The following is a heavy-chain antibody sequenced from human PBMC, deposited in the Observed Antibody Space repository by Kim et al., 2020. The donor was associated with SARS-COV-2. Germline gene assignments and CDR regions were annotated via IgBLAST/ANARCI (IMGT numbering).Heavy chain of an antibody. CDR3: ARDVRVAIRQKDV. Sequence: GGSLRLSCAASGFNLSSYAMHWVRQAPGKGLEWVAAISYDGINKFYADPVKGRFTISRDNSKNTLSLEMNSLRVEDTAVYFCARDVRVAIRQKDVWGQGTTVTVSS. CDR1: GFNLSSYA. J-gene: IGHJ6*02. D-gene: IGHD2-2*02. CDR2: ISYDGINK. V-gene: IGHV3-30-3*01.